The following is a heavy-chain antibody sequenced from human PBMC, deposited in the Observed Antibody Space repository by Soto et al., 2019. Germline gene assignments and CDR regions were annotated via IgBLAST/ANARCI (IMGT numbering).Heavy chain of an antibody. CDR3: ARMRNQRGYSYGSDY. Sequence: ASVKVSCKASGYTFTSYGISWVRRAPGQGLEWMGWISAYNGNTNYAQKLQGRVTMTTDTSTSTAYMELRSLRSDDTAVYYCARMRNQRGYSYGSDYWGQGTLVTVSS. CDR2: ISAYNGNT. V-gene: IGHV1-18*04. CDR1: GYTFTSYG. J-gene: IGHJ4*02. D-gene: IGHD5-18*01.